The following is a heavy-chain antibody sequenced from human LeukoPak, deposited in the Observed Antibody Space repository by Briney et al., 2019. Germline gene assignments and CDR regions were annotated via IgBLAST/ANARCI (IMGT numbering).Heavy chain of an antibody. V-gene: IGHV3-23*01. Sequence: GGSLRLSCAASGFTFSSYGMSWVRQAPGKGLEWVSAISGRGSSTYYADSVKGRFTISRDNSKNTLYLQMNSLRAEDTAVYYCANDRKVTAAGGSHFGRADYWGQGTLVTVSS. CDR1: GFTFSSYG. J-gene: IGHJ4*02. CDR3: ANDRKVTAAGGSHFGRADY. CDR2: ISGRGSST. D-gene: IGHD6-13*01.